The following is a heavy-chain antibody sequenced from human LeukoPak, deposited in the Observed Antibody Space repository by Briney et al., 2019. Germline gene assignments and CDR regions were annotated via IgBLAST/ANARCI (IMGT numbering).Heavy chain of an antibody. CDR1: GGSISSYF. CDR2: MYYTGST. D-gene: IGHD2-2*01. CDR3: ARGENTSPFDY. V-gene: IGHV4-59*08. Sequence: SETLSLTCSVSGGSISSYFWSWIRQPPGKGLEWIGSMYYTGSTNYNPSLKSRVTISVDTSKTQYSLKLSSVTAADTAVYYCARGENTSPFDYWGQGTLVTVSS. J-gene: IGHJ4*02.